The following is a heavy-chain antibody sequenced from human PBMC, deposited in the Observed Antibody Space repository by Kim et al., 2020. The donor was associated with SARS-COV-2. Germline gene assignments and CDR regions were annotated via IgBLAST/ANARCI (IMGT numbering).Heavy chain of an antibody. D-gene: IGHD3-9*01. J-gene: IGHJ4*02. CDR1: GGTFSSYA. Sequence: SSVKVSCKASGGTFSSYAISWVRQAPGQGLEWMGGIIPIFGTANYAQKFQGRVTITADESTSTAYMELSSLRSEDTAVYYCTSNPLGFDWLNYFDYWGQGTLGTVSS. CDR2: IIPIFGTA. V-gene: IGHV1-69*13. CDR3: TSNPLGFDWLNYFDY.